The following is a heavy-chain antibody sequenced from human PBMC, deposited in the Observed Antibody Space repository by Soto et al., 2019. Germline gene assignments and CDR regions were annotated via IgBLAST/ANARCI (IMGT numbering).Heavy chain of an antibody. J-gene: IGHJ6*03. V-gene: IGHV4-59*01. CDR1: GGSISSYY. Sequence: PSETLSLTCTVSGGSISSYYWSWIRQPPGKGLEWIGYIYYSGSTNYNPSLKSRVTISVDTSKNQFSLKLSSVTAADTAVYYCATAGDYPLYYYYMDVWGKGTTVTVSS. D-gene: IGHD3-16*01. CDR3: ATAGDYPLYYYYMDV. CDR2: IYYSGST.